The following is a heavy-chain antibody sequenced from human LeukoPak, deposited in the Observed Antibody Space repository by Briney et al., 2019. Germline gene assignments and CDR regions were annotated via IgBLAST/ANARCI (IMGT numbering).Heavy chain of an antibody. CDR3: ARVTPYSYGSELGDSFDY. J-gene: IGHJ4*02. CDR2: ISAYNGNT. CDR1: GCTFTSYG. D-gene: IGHD3-10*01. V-gene: IGHV1-18*01. Sequence: ASVKVSCKASGCTFTSYGISWVRQAPGQGLEWMGWISAYNGNTNYAQKLQGRVTMTTDTSTSTAYMELRSLRSDDTAVYYCARVTPYSYGSELGDSFDYGGQGTWSPSPQ.